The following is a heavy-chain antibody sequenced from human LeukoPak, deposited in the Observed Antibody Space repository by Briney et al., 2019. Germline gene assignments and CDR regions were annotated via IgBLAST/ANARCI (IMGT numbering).Heavy chain of an antibody. CDR1: GFTFSSYA. CDR3: AKDWVIAAAGTGFDY. Sequence: GGSLRLSCAASGFTFSSYAMSWVRQAPGKGLEWVSAISGSGGSTYYADSVKGRFTISRDNSKNTLYLQMNSLGAEDTAVYYCAKDWVIAAAGTGFDYWGQGTLVTVSS. D-gene: IGHD6-13*01. J-gene: IGHJ4*02. CDR2: ISGSGGST. V-gene: IGHV3-23*01.